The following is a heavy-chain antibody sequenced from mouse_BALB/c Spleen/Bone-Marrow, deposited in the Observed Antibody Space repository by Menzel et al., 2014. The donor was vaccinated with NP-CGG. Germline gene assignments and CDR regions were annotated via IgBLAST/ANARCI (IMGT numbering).Heavy chain of an antibody. Sequence: QVQLKDSGPGLVAPSQSLSITCTVSGFSLTSYGVHWVRQSPGKGLEWLGVIWAGGSTNYNSALMSRLSISKDNSESQVFLKMNSLQTDDTAMYYCARSLIRLRYFDYWGQGTTLSLSS. V-gene: IGHV2-9*02. J-gene: IGHJ2*01. D-gene: IGHD1-2*01. CDR2: IWAGGST. CDR1: GFSLTSYG. CDR3: ARSLIRLRYFDY.